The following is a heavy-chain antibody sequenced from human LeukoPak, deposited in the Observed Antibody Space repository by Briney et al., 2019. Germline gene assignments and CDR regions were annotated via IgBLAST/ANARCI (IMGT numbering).Heavy chain of an antibody. CDR1: GGTFSNSA. J-gene: IGHJ6*03. D-gene: IGHD3-10*01. Sequence: SVKVSCKASGGTFSNSAINWVRQAPGQGLEWMGGIIPIFGTANYAQKFQGRVRITADESTSTAYMELSSLRSEDTAVYYCARSTATYYGSGSYYNYYYYMDVWGKGTTVTISS. CDR3: ARSTATYYGSGSYYNYYYYMDV. V-gene: IGHV1-69*13. CDR2: IIPIFGTA.